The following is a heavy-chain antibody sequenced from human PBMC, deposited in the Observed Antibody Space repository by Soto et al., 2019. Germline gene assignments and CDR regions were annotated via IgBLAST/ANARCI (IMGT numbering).Heavy chain of an antibody. Sequence: SGGALRVYCAASGVPFSSYAMSWVRQTPEKGLEWVAGISGGGNDRYYADFVQGRFTFSRDNSRNILYLQMNSLRAEDTAMYYCARSLFMVAPDNEPFDYWGQGTLVPVSS. V-gene: IGHV3-23*01. CDR1: GVPFSSYA. J-gene: IGHJ4*02. CDR3: ARSLFMVAPDNEPFDY. CDR2: ISGGGNDR. D-gene: IGHD5-12*01.